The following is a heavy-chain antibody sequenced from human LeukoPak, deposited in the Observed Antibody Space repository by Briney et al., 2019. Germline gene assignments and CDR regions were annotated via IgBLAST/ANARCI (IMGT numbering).Heavy chain of an antibody. J-gene: IGHJ4*02. D-gene: IGHD3-3*01. V-gene: IGHV3-30*01. CDR2: ISYDGSNK. CDR1: GFTFSSYA. Sequence: GRSLRLSCAASGFTFSSYAMHWVRQAPGKGLEWVAVISYDGSNKYYADSVKGRFTISRDNSKNTLYLQMNSLRAEDTAVYYCARVPHYDFWSGYYKGKGYYFDYWGQGTLVTVSS. CDR3: ARVPHYDFWSGYYKGKGYYFDY.